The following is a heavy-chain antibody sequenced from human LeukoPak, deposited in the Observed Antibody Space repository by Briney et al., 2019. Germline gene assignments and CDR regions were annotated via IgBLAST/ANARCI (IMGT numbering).Heavy chain of an antibody. CDR2: IYTSGST. Sequence: PSETLSLTCTVSGGSISSGGYYWSWIRQPAGKGLEWIGHIYTSGSTNYNPSLKSRVTISVDTSKNQFSLKLSSVTAADTAVYYCARERVIAARPHFIYYYYMDVWGKGTTVTVSS. CDR1: GGSISSGGYY. CDR3: ARERVIAARPHFIYYYYMDV. D-gene: IGHD6-6*01. V-gene: IGHV4-61*09. J-gene: IGHJ6*03.